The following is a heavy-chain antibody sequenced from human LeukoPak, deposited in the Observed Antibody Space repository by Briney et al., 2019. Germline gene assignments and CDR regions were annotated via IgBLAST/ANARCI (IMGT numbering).Heavy chain of an antibody. D-gene: IGHD6-13*01. Sequence: SETLSLTCAVYGGSFSGYYWSWIRQPPGKGLEWIGEINHSGSTNYNPSLKSRVTISVDTSKTQFSLKLSSVTAADTAVYYCAILRGYSSYPFDPWGQGTLVTVSS. CDR3: AILRGYSSYPFDP. J-gene: IGHJ5*02. V-gene: IGHV4-34*01. CDR1: GGSFSGYY. CDR2: INHSGST.